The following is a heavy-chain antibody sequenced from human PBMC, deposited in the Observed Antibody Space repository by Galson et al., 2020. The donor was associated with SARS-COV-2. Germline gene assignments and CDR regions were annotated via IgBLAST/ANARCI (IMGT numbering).Heavy chain of an antibody. CDR2: IYYSGST. D-gene: IGHD3-9*01. Sequence: SQTLSLTCTLSGGSISSGGYYWSWIRQHPGKGLEWIGYIYYSGSTYYNPSLKSRVTISVDTSKNQFSLKLSSVTAADTAVYYCERDLKRYDIVTGYYNRDWYFDLWGRGTLVTVSS. CDR1: GGSISSGGYY. V-gene: IGHV4-31*03. J-gene: IGHJ2*01. CDR3: ERDLKRYDIVTGYYNRDWYFDL.